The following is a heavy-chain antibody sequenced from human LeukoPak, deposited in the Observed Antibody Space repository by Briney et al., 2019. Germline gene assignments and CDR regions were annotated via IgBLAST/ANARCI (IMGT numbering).Heavy chain of an antibody. CDR1: GYTFTGYY. Sequence: ASVKVSCKASGYTFTGYYMHWVRQAPGQGLEWMGWINPNSGGTNYAQKFQGRVTMTRDTSICTAYMELSRLRSDDTAVYYCARDGSGDPTMTAFDYWGQGTLVTVSS. J-gene: IGHJ4*02. V-gene: IGHV1-2*02. CDR2: INPNSGGT. D-gene: IGHD3-10*01. CDR3: ARDGSGDPTMTAFDY.